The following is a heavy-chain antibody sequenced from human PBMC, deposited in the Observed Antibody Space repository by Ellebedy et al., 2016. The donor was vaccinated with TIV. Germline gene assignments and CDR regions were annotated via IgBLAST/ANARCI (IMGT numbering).Heavy chain of an antibody. CDR2: IVPVLLTT. Sequence: AASVKVSCKATGGVFTSFGLSWVRQAPGQGLEWMGGIVPVLLTTKSAQKFQGRVTFTADESTSTAYMELSRLRSEDTAMYYCARGRELDLGSGSPELAFWGQGTLVTVSS. V-gene: IGHV1-69*13. J-gene: IGHJ4*02. CDR1: GGVFTSFG. D-gene: IGHD3-10*01. CDR3: ARGRELDLGSGSPELAF.